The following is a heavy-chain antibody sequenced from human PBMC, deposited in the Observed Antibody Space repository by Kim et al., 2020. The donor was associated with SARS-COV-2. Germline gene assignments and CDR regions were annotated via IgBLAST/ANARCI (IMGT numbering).Heavy chain of an antibody. V-gene: IGHV3-7*01. Sequence: SEKKYVDSVKGRFTISRDSAKNSVYLQMSSLRVEDTGVYYGASPWGTVGAHWGQGSLVTVSS. D-gene: IGHD1-26*01. CDR3: ASPWGTVGAH. J-gene: IGHJ4*02. CDR2: SEK.